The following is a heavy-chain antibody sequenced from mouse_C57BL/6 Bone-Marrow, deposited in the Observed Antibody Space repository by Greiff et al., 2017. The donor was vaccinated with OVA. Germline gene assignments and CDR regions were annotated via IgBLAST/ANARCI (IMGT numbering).Heavy chain of an antibody. CDR1: GYTFTSYW. V-gene: IGHV1-50*01. J-gene: IGHJ2*01. Sequence: QVQLQQPGAELVKPGASVKLSCKASGYTFTSYWMQWVKQRPGQGLEWIGEIDPSDSYTNYNQKFKGKATLHVDTSSSTAYMQLSSLTSEDSAVYYCARTSPTDYWGQGTTLTVSS. D-gene: IGHD6-1*01. CDR3: ARTSPTDY. CDR2: IDPSDSYT.